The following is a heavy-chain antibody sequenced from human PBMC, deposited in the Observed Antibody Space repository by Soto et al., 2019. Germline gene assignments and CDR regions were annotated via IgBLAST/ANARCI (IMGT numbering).Heavy chain of an antibody. D-gene: IGHD6-13*01. J-gene: IGHJ6*03. CDR3: ARRGSSGAGGGYYYYYYMDV. V-gene: IGHV4-34*01. Sequence: PSETLSLTCAVYGGSFSGYYWSWIRQPPGKGLEWIGEINHSGSTNYNPSLKSRVTITVDTSKNQFSLKLSSVTAADTAVYYCARRGSSGAGGGYYYYYYMDVWGKGTTVTVSS. CDR2: INHSGST. CDR1: GGSFSGYY.